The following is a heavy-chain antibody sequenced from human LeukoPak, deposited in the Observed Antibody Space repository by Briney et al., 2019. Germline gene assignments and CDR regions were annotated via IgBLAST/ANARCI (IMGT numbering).Heavy chain of an antibody. CDR1: GFSLSTSGVG. Sequence: SGPTLVNPTQTLTLTGTFSGFSLSTSGVGVGWIRQPPGKALEWLALIYWNDDKRYSPSLKSRLTITKDTSKNQVVLTMTNMDPVDTATYYCAHRYYDFWSGYYRTVAFDYWGQGTLVTVSS. CDR3: AHRYYDFWSGYYRTVAFDY. J-gene: IGHJ4*02. V-gene: IGHV2-5*01. CDR2: IYWNDDK. D-gene: IGHD3-3*01.